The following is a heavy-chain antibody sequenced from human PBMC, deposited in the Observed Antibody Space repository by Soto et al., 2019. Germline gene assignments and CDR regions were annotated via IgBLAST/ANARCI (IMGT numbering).Heavy chain of an antibody. CDR2: ISGNSGKT. J-gene: IGHJ4*02. CDR1: GVGLSTYA. D-gene: IGHD2-21*02. CDR3: VFTSCGGDCYSPFDY. Sequence: EVQLLESGGGFVQPGGSLRLSCTASGVGLSTYAISWVRQAPGKGLEWVSVISGNSGKTDYVDSVKGRFSISRDKSENTVYLQMNCMRAEDTAVYYCVFTSCGGDCYSPFDYWGQGTLVTVSS. V-gene: IGHV3-23*01.